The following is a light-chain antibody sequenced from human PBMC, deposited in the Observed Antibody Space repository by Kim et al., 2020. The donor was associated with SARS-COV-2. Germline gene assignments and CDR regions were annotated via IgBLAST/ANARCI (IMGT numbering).Light chain of an antibody. CDR3: QQYNNWPPVT. Sequence: SPGDRATPSRRASQGVSSNLAWFQQKPGQQPRLLIYGAAARATGVPARFSGTGSGTEFTLTISSLQSEDFAVYYCQQYNNWPPVTFGQGTRLEIK. V-gene: IGKV3-15*01. J-gene: IGKJ5*01. CDR2: GAA. CDR1: QGVSSN.